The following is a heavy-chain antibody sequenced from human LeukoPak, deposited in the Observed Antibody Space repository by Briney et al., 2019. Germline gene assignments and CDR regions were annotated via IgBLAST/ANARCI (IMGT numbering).Heavy chain of an antibody. CDR1: GFTFSSYW. V-gene: IGHV3-7*01. D-gene: IGHD6-19*01. Sequence: GGSLRLSCAASGFTFSSYWMSWVRQAPGKGLEWVANIKQDGSEKYYVDSVKGRFTISRDNAKNSLYLQMNSLRAEDTAVYYCAREAESFTSGWSGFDFWGQGTLVTVSS. CDR2: IKQDGSEK. CDR3: AREAESFTSGWSGFDF. J-gene: IGHJ4*02.